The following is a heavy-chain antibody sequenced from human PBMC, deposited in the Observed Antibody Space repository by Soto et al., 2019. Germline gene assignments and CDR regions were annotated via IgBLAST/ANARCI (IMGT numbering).Heavy chain of an antibody. J-gene: IGHJ6*03. CDR2: IYYSGST. CDR1: GGSISSSSYY. Sequence: SETLSLTCTVSGGSISSSSYYWGWIRQPPGKGLEWIGSIYYSGSTYYNPSLKSRVTISVDTSKNQFSLKLSSVTAADTAVYYCARHRRDYYYYYYMDVWGKGTTVTVSS. CDR3: ARHRRDYYYYYYMDV. V-gene: IGHV4-39*01.